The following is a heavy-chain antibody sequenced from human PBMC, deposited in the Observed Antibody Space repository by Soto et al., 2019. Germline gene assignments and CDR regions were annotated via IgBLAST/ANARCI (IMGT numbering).Heavy chain of an antibody. V-gene: IGHV1-18*01. CDR3: ATGLYDLGVVIRGEFDY. CDR2: ISAYNGNT. CDR1: GYTLTSYG. J-gene: IGHJ4*02. Sequence: ASVRVACQASGYTLTSYGISWVRQAPGQGLEWMGWISAYNGNTNYAQKLQGRVTMTTDTSTSTAYMELRSLRSDDTAVYYCATGLYDLGVVIRGEFDYWGQGTLVTVSS. D-gene: IGHD3-3*01.